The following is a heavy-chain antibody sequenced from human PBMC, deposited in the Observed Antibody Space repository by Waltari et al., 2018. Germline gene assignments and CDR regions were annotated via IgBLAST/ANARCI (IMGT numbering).Heavy chain of an antibody. J-gene: IGHJ4*02. CDR1: GFTFSSYA. V-gene: IGHV3-23*03. CDR2: IYSGGST. D-gene: IGHD6-19*01. CDR3: AKGYSSGWYQYFDY. Sequence: EVQLLESGGGLVQPGGSLRLSCAASGFTFSSYAMSWVRQAPGKGLEWVSGIYSGGSTYYADSVKCRFTISRDNSKNTLYLQMNSLRAEDTAVYYCAKGYSSGWYQYFDYWGQGTLVTVSS.